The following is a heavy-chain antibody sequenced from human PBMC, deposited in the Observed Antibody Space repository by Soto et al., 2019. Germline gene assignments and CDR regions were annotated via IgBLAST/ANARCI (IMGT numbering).Heavy chain of an antibody. CDR3: VRDLWTAMGDFDAFDI. J-gene: IGHJ3*02. CDR2: IWYDGSNK. Sequence: QVQLVESGGGVVQPGRSLRLSCAASGFTFSSYGMHWVRQAPGKGLEWVAVIWYDGSNKYYADSVKGRFTISRDNSKNTLYLQMNSLRAEDTAVYYCVRDLWTAMGDFDAFDIWGQGTMVTVSS. V-gene: IGHV3-33*01. CDR1: GFTFSSYG. D-gene: IGHD5-18*01.